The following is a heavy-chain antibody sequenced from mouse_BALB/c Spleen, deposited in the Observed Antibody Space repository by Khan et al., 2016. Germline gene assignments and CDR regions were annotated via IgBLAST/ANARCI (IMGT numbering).Heavy chain of an antibody. CDR1: GFNIKDTY. CDR3: AQIYDGYHGFAY. CDR2: IDPANGNT. J-gene: IGHJ3*01. D-gene: IGHD2-3*01. Sequence: VQLKQSGAELVKPGASVKLSCTASGFNIKDTYMHWVKQRPEQGLEWIGRIDPANGNTKYDPKFQGKATITADTSSNTAYLQLSSLTSEDTAVYYCAQIYDGYHGFAYWGQGTLVTVSA. V-gene: IGHV14-3*02.